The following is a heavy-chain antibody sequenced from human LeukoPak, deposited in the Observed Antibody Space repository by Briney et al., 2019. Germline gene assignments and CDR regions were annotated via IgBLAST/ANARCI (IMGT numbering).Heavy chain of an antibody. V-gene: IGHV7-4-1*02. Sequence: ASVKVSCTTSGYTFTNYAMNWVRQAPGQGLEWMGRINTHTGNPTYAQGFTGRSVFSLDTSVNTAYLQITSLKAEDTAVYYCAKNGDFWSAFFFSWGQGTLVTVSS. D-gene: IGHD3-3*01. CDR3: AKNGDFWSAFFFS. CDR1: GYTFTNYA. J-gene: IGHJ5*02. CDR2: INTHTGNP.